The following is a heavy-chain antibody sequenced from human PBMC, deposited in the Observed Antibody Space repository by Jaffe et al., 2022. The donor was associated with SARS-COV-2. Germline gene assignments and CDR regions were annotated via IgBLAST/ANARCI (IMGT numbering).Heavy chain of an antibody. CDR3: ARDHFIAAAGTFRPSDLYYFDY. Sequence: QVQLVESGGGVVQPGRSLRLSCAASGFTFSSYGMHWVRQAPGKGLEWVAVIWYDGSNKYYADSVKGRFTISRDNSKNTLYLQMNSLRAEDTAVYYCARDHFIAAAGTFRPSDLYYFDYWGQGTLVTVSS. CDR2: IWYDGSNK. V-gene: IGHV3-33*01. D-gene: IGHD6-13*01. CDR1: GFTFSSYG. J-gene: IGHJ4*02.